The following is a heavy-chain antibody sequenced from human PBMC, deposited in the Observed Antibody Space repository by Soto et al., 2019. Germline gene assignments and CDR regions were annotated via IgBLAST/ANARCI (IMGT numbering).Heavy chain of an antibody. CDR2: ISGSGNTS. Sequence: EVQLLESGGGLVQPGGSLRLSCVASGFTFRSYAMSWVRRAPGKGLEWVSAISGSGNTSYFADSVRGRFTISRDNSKDTLYLQLNNLRVDDTAEYFCAKGRGSSLNADYWGQGTLVTVGS. CDR1: GFTFRSYA. D-gene: IGHD6-13*01. CDR3: AKGRGSSLNADY. V-gene: IGHV3-23*01. J-gene: IGHJ4*02.